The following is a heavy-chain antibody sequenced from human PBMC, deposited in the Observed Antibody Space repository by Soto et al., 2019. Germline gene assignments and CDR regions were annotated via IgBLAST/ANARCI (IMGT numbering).Heavy chain of an antibody. CDR2: IYYSGST. J-gene: IGHJ6*02. CDR1: GGSISSGGYY. D-gene: IGHD3-22*01. Sequence: SETLSLTCTVSGGSISSGGYYWSWIRQHPGKGLEWIGYIYYSGSTYYNPSLKSRVTIPVDASKNQFSLKLSSVTAADTAVYYCARYSAYYYDSSGMRVDYGMDVWGQGTTVTVSS. CDR3: ARYSAYYYDSSGMRVDYGMDV. V-gene: IGHV4-31*03.